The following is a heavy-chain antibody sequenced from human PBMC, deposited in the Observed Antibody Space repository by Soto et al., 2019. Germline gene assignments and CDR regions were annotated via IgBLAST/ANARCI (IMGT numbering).Heavy chain of an antibody. D-gene: IGHD3-22*01. Sequence: GESLKISCKGSGYSFTSYWIGWVRQMPGKGLEWMGIIYPGDSDTRYSPSFQGQVTISADKSISTAYLQWSSLKASDTAMYYCARQRITRIGEPLGGAFDIWGQGTMVTVSS. CDR2: IYPGDSDT. J-gene: IGHJ3*02. CDR1: GYSFTSYW. CDR3: ARQRITRIGEPLGGAFDI. V-gene: IGHV5-51*01.